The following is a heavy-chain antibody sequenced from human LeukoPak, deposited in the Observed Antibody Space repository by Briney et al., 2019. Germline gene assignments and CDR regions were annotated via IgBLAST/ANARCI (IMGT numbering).Heavy chain of an antibody. V-gene: IGHV3-9*01. CDR2: ISWNSGSI. J-gene: IGHJ4*02. Sequence: GRSLRLSCAASGFTFDDYAMHWVRQASGKGLEWVSGISWNSGSIGYADSVKGRFTISRDNAKNSLYLQMNSLRAEDTALYYCARVRLGESSIADYWGQGTLVTVSS. CDR1: GFTFDDYA. CDR3: ARVRLGESSIADY. D-gene: IGHD3-16*01.